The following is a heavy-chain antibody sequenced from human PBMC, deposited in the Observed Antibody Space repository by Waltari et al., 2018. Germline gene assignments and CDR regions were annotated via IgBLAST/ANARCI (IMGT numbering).Heavy chain of an antibody. CDR2: VYTTGTP. D-gene: IGHD3-16*01. J-gene: IGHJ1*01. CDR1: GVSISDYY. Sequence: QVQLQESGPRLVEPWETLSLTCRISGVSISDYYWSWIRQPAGKGLVFIGRVYTTGTPDYNPSFRSRATVSVDKSKNHFSLSLTSVTAADTAIYYCARGYSDDGGEYFQHWGQGTLVTVSS. CDR3: ARGYSDDGGEYFQH. V-gene: IGHV4-4*07.